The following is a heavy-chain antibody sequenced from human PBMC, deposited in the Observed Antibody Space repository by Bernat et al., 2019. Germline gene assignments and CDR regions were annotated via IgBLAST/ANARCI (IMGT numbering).Heavy chain of an antibody. D-gene: IGHD6-19*01. CDR1: GFTFSGYG. J-gene: IGHJ4*02. CDR2: IRYDGSNK. Sequence: QVPLVESGGGVVQPGGSLRLSCAASGFTFSGYGMHWVRQAPGKWLEWVAFIRYDGSNKYYADSVKGRFTISRDNSKNTLYLQMNSLRAEDTGVYYCAKDFVVAGPFDHWGQGTLVTVSS. V-gene: IGHV3-30*02. CDR3: AKDFVVAGPFDH.